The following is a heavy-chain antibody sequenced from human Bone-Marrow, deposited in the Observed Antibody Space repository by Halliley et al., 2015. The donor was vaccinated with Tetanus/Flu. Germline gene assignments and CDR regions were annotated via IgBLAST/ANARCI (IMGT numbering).Heavy chain of an antibody. V-gene: IGHV3-30*03. D-gene: IGHD4-4*01. Sequence: LGWVAVISYDGMSEFYADSLKGRFTVSRDNSRNTVHLQMNGLRSDDTATYYCARSLFSNYRFDYWGQGTRVTVSS. J-gene: IGHJ4*02. CDR3: ARSLFSNYRFDY. CDR2: ISYDGMSE.